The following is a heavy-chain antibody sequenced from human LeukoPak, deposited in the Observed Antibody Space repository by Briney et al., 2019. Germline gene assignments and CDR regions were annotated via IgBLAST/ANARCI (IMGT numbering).Heavy chain of an antibody. V-gene: IGHV4-59*01. CDR3: ARGPGTYYNDLGY. Sequence: SETLSLTCTVSGGSMSTYYWSWIRQPPVQGLEWIGYIYYSGSTNYNTSLESRVTISVGTSKNQFSLKLSSVTAADTAVYYCARGPGTYYNDLGYWGQGIPVTVSS. CDR1: GGSMSTYY. J-gene: IGHJ4*02. D-gene: IGHD3-10*01. CDR2: IYYSGST.